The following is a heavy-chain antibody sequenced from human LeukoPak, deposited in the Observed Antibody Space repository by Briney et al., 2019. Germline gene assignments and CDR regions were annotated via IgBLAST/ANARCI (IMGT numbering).Heavy chain of an antibody. D-gene: IGHD3-9*01. V-gene: IGHV4-34*01. Sequence: SETLSLTCAVYGWSITGYYWSWIRQTPGRGLEWVGEIHYTGATSYNPYLKSRATISTDTSKNPFSLRLSSVTAADTAVYYCERGNILTGYCFDFWGQGALVTVSS. J-gene: IGHJ4*02. CDR2: IHYTGAT. CDR3: ERGNILTGYCFDF. CDR1: GWSITGYY.